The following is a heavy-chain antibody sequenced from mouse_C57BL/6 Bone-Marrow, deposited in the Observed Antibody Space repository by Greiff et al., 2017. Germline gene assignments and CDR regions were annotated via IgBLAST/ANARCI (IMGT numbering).Heavy chain of an antibody. V-gene: IGHV5-9*01. CDR1: GFTFSSYT. CDR3: ARQPLYYAMDY. Sequence: EVMLVESWGGLVKPGGSLKLSCAASGFTFSSYTMSWVRQTPEKRLEWVATISGGGGNTYYPDSVKGRFTISRDNAKNTLYLQMSSLRSEDTALYYCARQPLYYAMDYWGQGTSVTVSS. J-gene: IGHJ4*01. CDR2: ISGGGGNT.